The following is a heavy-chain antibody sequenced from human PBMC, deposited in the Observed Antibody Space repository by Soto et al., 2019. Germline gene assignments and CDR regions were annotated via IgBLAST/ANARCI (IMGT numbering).Heavy chain of an antibody. CDR1: GFPFSSYV. Sequence: GSLRLSCAASGFPFSSYVMSWVRQAPGKGLEWVSGISGGGSNTFYADYVKGRFTISRDNSKNTLLLQMNSLGAEDTAVYYCAKDSNKYSSSLRGRYFDYWGQGIGVTVSS. CDR2: ISGGGSNT. D-gene: IGHD4-4*01. J-gene: IGHJ4*02. CDR3: AKDSNKYSSSLRGRYFDY. V-gene: IGHV3-23*01.